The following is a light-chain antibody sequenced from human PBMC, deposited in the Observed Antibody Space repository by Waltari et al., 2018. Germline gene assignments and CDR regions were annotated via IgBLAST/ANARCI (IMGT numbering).Light chain of an antibody. V-gene: IGLV2-14*03. CDR2: DVS. CDR1: SSAVGDFNS. CDR3: SSFTTSSTLL. Sequence: QSALTQPASVSASPGESITISCTATSSAVGDFNSVPWYQQHPGKAPKFMIYDVSNRPSGVSHRFSGSKSGNTASLTISGLQAEDEAVYDCSSFTTSSTLLFGGGTKLTVL. J-gene: IGLJ2*01.